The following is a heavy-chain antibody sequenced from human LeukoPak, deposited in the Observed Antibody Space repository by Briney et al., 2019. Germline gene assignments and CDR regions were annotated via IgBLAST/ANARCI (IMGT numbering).Heavy chain of an antibody. Sequence: GASVKVSCKASRYTFTSYYIHWVRQAPGQGPDWMGYINPRNGATNYSQKFQGRLTMTRDTSISTAYMEVSSLKSDDTAVYYCARDPRNTGGSYDSWGQGTLLTVSS. J-gene: IGHJ5*01. CDR2: INPRNGAT. V-gene: IGHV1-2*02. CDR1: RYTFTSYY. CDR3: ARDPRNTGGSYDS. D-gene: IGHD2-8*02.